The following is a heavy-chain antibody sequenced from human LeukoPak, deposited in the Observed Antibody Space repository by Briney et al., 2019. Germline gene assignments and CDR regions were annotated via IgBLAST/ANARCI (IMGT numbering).Heavy chain of an antibody. Sequence: PGGSLGLSCAASGFTFSSYAMSWVRQAPGKGLEWVSAISGSGGSTYYADSVKGRFTISRDNSKNTLYLQMNSLRAEDTAVYYCAKELYCSSTSCPIFDYWGQGTLVTVSS. V-gene: IGHV3-23*01. CDR1: GFTFSSYA. J-gene: IGHJ4*02. D-gene: IGHD2-2*01. CDR3: AKELYCSSTSCPIFDY. CDR2: ISGSGGST.